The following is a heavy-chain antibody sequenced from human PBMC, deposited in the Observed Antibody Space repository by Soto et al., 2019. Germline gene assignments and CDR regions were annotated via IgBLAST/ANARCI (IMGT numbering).Heavy chain of an antibody. CDR3: AVVVVAATTRGYYYYGMDG. CDR1: GGTFSSYA. J-gene: IGHJ6*02. D-gene: IGHD2-15*01. Sequence: GASVKVSCKASGGTFSSYAISWVRQAPGQGLEWMGGIIPIFGTANYAQKFQGRVTITADESTSTAYMELSSLRSEDTAVYYCAVVVVAATTRGYYYYGMDGWGQGTTVTVSS. CDR2: IIPIFGTA. V-gene: IGHV1-69*13.